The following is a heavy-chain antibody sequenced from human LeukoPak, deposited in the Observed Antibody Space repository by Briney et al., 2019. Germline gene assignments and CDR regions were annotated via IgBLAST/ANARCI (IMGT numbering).Heavy chain of an antibody. CDR2: FDPEDGET. CDR3: ATLTKHHKKKLTYYDYVWGSYRYTPSFDY. Sequence: ASVKVSCKVSGYTLTELSMHWVRQAPGKGLEWMGGFDPEDGETIYAQKFQGRVTMTEDTSTDTAYMELSSLRSEDTAVYYCATLTKHHKKKLTYYDYVWGSYRYTPSFDYWGQGTLVTVSS. D-gene: IGHD3-16*02. V-gene: IGHV1-24*01. CDR1: GYTLTELS. J-gene: IGHJ4*02.